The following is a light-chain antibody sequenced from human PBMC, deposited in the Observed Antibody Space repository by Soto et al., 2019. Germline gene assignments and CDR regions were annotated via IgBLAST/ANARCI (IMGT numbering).Light chain of an antibody. CDR3: TTETGSITL. CDR1: SSDVGGYDY. V-gene: IGLV2-8*01. Sequence: TLTQPPSATGPPGLSVTISCTGTSSDVGGYDYVSWYQQHPGKAPKLMIYEVNKRPSGVPDRFSGSKSGNTASLSVSRLQVEDEADYNATTETGSITLFVAGTIVT. CDR2: EVN. J-gene: IGLJ1*01.